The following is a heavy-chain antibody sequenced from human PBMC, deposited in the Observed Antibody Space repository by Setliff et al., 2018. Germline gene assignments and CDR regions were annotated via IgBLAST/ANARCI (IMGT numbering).Heavy chain of an antibody. CDR3: ARASVVHAIAVGY. D-gene: IGHD2-15*01. J-gene: IGHJ4*02. Sequence: SETLSLTCTVSGGSIRSYYWNWIRQPPGKGLEWIGYIYYSGTANYSPSLRSRLTISVDTSKNQFSLNLTSVTAADTAVYYCARASVVHAIAVGYWGQGTLVTVSS. CDR2: IYYSGTA. V-gene: IGHV4-59*08. CDR1: GGSIRSYY.